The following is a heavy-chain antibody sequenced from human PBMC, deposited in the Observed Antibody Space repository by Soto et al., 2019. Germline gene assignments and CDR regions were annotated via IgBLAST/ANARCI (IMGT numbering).Heavy chain of an antibody. D-gene: IGHD3-9*01. V-gene: IGHV1-69*04. CDR3: ARDRSYDILTGYYKAHWFDP. CDR1: GGTFSSYT. J-gene: IGHJ5*02. Sequence: GASVKVSCKASGGTFSSYTISSLRQAPGQGLEWMGRIIPILDIANYAQKFQGRVTITADKSTSTAYMELSSLRSEDTAVYYRARDRSYDILTGYYKAHWFDPWGQGTLVTVS. CDR2: IIPILDIA.